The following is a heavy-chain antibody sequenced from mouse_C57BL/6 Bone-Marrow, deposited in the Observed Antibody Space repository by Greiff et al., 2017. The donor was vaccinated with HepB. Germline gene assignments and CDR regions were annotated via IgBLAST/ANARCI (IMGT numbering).Heavy chain of an antibody. CDR3: AYYYYGSSLYYFDY. J-gene: IGHJ2*01. CDR1: GFNIKDYY. Sequence: EVQLQQSGAELVKPGASVKLSCTASGFNIKDYYMHWVKQRTEQGLEWIGRIDPEDGETKYAPKFPGKATITADTSSNTAYLQLSSLTSEDTAVYYCAYYYYGSSLYYFDYWGQGTTLTVSS. V-gene: IGHV14-2*01. CDR2: IDPEDGET. D-gene: IGHD1-1*01.